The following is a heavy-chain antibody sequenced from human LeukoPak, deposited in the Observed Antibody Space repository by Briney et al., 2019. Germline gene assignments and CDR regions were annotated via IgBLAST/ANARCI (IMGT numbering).Heavy chain of an antibody. CDR1: GYTFTGYY. V-gene: IGHV1-2*02. CDR3: ARVPPGLSYFDY. J-gene: IGHJ4*02. Sequence: ASVKVSCKASGYTFTGYYMHWVRQAPGQGLEWMGWINPNSGGTNYAQKFQGRVTMTRDTSISTAYMELSRQRSDDTAVYYCARVPPGLSYFDYWGQGNLVTVSS. CDR2: INPNSGGT. D-gene: IGHD3/OR15-3a*01.